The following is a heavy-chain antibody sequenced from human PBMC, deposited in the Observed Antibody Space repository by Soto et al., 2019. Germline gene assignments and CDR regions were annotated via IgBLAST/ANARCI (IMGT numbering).Heavy chain of an antibody. CDR3: GRGDATKIVVTTYYGMDV. CDR2: IIPVFGTP. V-gene: IGHV1-69*12. D-gene: IGHD3-22*01. CDR1: GGTLSNYG. J-gene: IGHJ6*02. Sequence: QVQLVQSGAEVKKPGSSVKVSCKASGGTLSNYGISWVRQAPGQGLEWMGGIIPVFGTPNYAQKFQGRVTTTADASTTTVYMEVSTLTSEDTAVYYCGRGDATKIVVTTYYGMDVWGQGTTVTVSS.